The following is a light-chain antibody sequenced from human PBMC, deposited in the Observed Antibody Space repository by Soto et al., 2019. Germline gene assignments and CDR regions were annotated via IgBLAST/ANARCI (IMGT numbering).Light chain of an antibody. J-gene: IGLJ3*02. CDR1: SSDVGGYNY. CDR3: CSYTGSYPSV. CDR2: DVS. V-gene: IGLV2-11*01. Sequence: QSALTQPRSVSGSPGQSVTISCTGTSSDVGGYNYVSWYQQHPGKAPKLMIYDVSKRPSGVPDRFSGSKSGNTASLTISGLHAEDVADYYCCSYTGSYPSVFGAGTKLTVL.